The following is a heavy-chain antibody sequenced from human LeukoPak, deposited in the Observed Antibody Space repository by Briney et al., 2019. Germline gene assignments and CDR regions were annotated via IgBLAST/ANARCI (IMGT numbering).Heavy chain of an antibody. V-gene: IGHV3-30-3*01. CDR2: ISYDGSNK. Sequence: GGSLRLSCAASGFTFSSYAMHWVRQAPGKGLEWVAVISYDGSNKYYADSVKSRFTISRDNSKNTLYLQMNSLRVEDTAMYYCAKDGGEYFQHWGQGTLVTVSS. D-gene: IGHD3-16*01. CDR1: GFTFSSYA. J-gene: IGHJ1*01. CDR3: AKDGGEYFQH.